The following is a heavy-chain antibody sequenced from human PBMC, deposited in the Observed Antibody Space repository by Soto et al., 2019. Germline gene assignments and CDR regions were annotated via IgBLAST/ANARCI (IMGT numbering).Heavy chain of an antibody. J-gene: IGHJ3*02. Sequence: PGGSLRLSCAASGFTFDDYGMSWVRHAPGKGLEWVSGINWNGGSTGYADSVKGRFTISRDNAKNSLYLQMNSLRAEDTALYYCARGPEEEYESSGYTPFDISGQGTTVTVSS. CDR1: GFTFDDYG. CDR2: INWNGGST. V-gene: IGHV3-20*04. CDR3: ARGPEEEYESSGYTPFDI. D-gene: IGHD3-22*01.